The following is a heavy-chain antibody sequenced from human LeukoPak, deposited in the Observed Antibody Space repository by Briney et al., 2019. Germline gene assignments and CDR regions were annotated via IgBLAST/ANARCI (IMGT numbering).Heavy chain of an antibody. J-gene: IGHJ4*02. CDR2: IIPIFGTA. V-gene: IGHV1-69*13. CDR3: ARSVHDSSGYYPFDY. Sequence: GASAKVSCKASGCTFSSYAISWVRQAPGQGLEWMGGIIPIFGTANYAQKFQGRVTITADESTSTAYMELSSLRSEDTAVYYCARSVHDSSGYYPFDYRGQGTLVTVSS. CDR1: GCTFSSYA. D-gene: IGHD3-22*01.